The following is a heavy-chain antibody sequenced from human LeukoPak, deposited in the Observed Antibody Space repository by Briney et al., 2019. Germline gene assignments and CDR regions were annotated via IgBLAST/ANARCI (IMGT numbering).Heavy chain of an antibody. CDR3: ARGGNYYDSSPLDY. CDR2: IYYSGST. J-gene: IGHJ4*02. V-gene: IGHV4-59*01. Sequence: PSETLSLTCTVSGGSISSYYWSWIRQPPGKGLEWIGYIYYSGSTNHNPSLKSRVTISVDTSKNQFSLKLSSVTAADTAVYYCARGGNYYDSSPLDYWGQGTLVTVSS. CDR1: GGSISSYY. D-gene: IGHD3-22*01.